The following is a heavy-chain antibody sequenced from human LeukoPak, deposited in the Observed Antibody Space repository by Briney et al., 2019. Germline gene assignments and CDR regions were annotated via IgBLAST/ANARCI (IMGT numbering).Heavy chain of an antibody. CDR1: GFTFSGYN. CDR3: AREVQNSSSSFFDY. Sequence: GGSLRLSCAASGFTFSGYNMNWVRQAPGKGLEWISYITTSSSSKSYADSVKGRFSISRDNAKNSLYLQMNSLRAEDTAVYYCAREVQNSSSSFFDYWGQGTLVTVSS. D-gene: IGHD6-6*01. J-gene: IGHJ4*02. V-gene: IGHV3-48*01. CDR2: ITTSSSSK.